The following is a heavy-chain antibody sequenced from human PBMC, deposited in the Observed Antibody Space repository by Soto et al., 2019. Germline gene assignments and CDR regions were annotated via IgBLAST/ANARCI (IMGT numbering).Heavy chain of an antibody. CDR3: AKVGWGGDS. J-gene: IGHJ4*02. CDR1: GDSVSRGSYH. CDR2: KPYTGSP. V-gene: IGHV4-61*01. D-gene: IGHD7-27*01. Sequence: PSETLSLTYSVSGDSVSRGSYHWSWIRQPPGKGLEWIGFKPYTGSPDYNPSLKSRVVISIDRSKNQFSLKLSSVTATDTAVYFCAKVGWGGDSWGQGTLVTVSS.